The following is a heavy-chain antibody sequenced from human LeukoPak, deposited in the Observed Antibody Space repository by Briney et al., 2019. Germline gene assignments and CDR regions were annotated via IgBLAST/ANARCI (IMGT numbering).Heavy chain of an antibody. CDR3: AREGSGDFWSGSLLNWFDP. CDR1: GGTFNSA. Sequence: SVKVSCKTSGGTFNSAISWVRQAPGQGLEWMGGIIPIFGTANYAQKFQGRVTITADESTSTAYMELSSLRSEDTAVYYCAREGSGDFWSGSLLNWFDPWGQGTLVTVSS. J-gene: IGHJ5*02. CDR2: IIPIFGTA. D-gene: IGHD3-3*01. V-gene: IGHV1-69*13.